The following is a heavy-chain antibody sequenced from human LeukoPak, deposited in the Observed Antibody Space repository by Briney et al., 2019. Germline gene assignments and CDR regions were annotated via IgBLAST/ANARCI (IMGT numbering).Heavy chain of an antibody. CDR2: ISSSSSYI. Sequence: GGSLRLSCAASGFPFTFYTMSWVRQAPGKGLEWVSSISSSSSYIYYADSVKGRFTISRDNAKNSLYLQMNSLRAEDTAVYYCARDSQQLVPDYWGQGTLVTVSS. D-gene: IGHD6-13*01. CDR3: ARDSQQLVPDY. V-gene: IGHV3-21*01. CDR1: GFPFTFYT. J-gene: IGHJ4*02.